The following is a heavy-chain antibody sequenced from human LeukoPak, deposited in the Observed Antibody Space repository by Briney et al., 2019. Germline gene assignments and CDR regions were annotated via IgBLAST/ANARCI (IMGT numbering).Heavy chain of an antibody. CDR2: ISYDGSNE. J-gene: IGHJ2*01. Sequence: PGRSLRLSCAASGFTFSSYGMHWVRQAQGKGLEWVAVISYDGSNEYYADSVEGRFTISRDNSKNTLYLQMNSLRAEDTAVYYCAKSYDYGDYVGGRQNWYFALWGRGTLVTVSS. V-gene: IGHV3-30*18. D-gene: IGHD4-17*01. CDR1: GFTFSSYG. CDR3: AKSYDYGDYVGGRQNWYFAL.